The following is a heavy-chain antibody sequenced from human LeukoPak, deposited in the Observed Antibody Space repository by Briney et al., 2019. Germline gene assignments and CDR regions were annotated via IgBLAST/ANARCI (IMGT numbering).Heavy chain of an antibody. V-gene: IGHV3-9*01. Sequence: PGRSLRLSCTASGVTLKDHAMHWLRPAPGRGLEWVSGIYWNGGGAGYADSVKGRFTISRDNSKNSLYLQMNSLKPEDTAVYYCTKDVTAGGLDYWGQGTPVIVSS. D-gene: IGHD6-13*01. J-gene: IGHJ4*02. CDR1: GVTLKDHA. CDR3: TKDVTAGGLDY. CDR2: IYWNGGGA.